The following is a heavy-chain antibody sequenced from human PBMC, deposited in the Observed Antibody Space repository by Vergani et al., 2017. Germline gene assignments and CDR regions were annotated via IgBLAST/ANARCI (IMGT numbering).Heavy chain of an antibody. D-gene: IGHD2-15*01. CDR1: GYTFTGYY. Sequence: QVQLVQSGAEVKKPGASVKVSCKASGYTFTGYYMHWVRQAPGQGLEWMGWINPNSGGTNYAQKFQGRVTMTRDTSISTAYMELSRLGSEDTALYYCARDSDIGTKADFDYWGQGTLVTVSS. CDR3: ARDSDIGTKADFDY. V-gene: IGHV1-2*02. J-gene: IGHJ4*02. CDR2: INPNSGGT.